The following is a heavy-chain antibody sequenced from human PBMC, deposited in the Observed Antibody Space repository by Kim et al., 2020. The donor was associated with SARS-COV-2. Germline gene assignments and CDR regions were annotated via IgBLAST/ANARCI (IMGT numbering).Heavy chain of an antibody. Sequence: GGSLRLSCAASGFTFSSYSMNWVRQAPGKGLEWVSSISSSSSYIYYADSVKGRFTISRDNAKNSLYLQMNSLRAEDTAVYYCARSEGIVATYWFDPWGQGTLVTVSS. D-gene: IGHD5-12*01. V-gene: IGHV3-21*01. CDR1: GFTFSSYS. CDR3: ARSEGIVATYWFDP. CDR2: ISSSSSYI. J-gene: IGHJ5*02.